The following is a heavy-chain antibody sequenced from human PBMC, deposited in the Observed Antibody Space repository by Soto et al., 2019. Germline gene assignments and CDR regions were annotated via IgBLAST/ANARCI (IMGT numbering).Heavy chain of an antibody. D-gene: IGHD1-26*01. J-gene: IGHJ5*02. V-gene: IGHV4-61*01. Sequence: PSETLSLTCTVSGGSVSSRSYYWSWIRQPPGKGLEWIGHMYYSGTTNYQPSLKSRVTISADTSQNQFSLNLSSVSAADTAVYYCARSRGIVGAPQDWFDPWGQGTLVTVSS. CDR3: ARSRGIVGAPQDWFDP. CDR2: MYYSGTT. CDR1: GGSVSSRSYY.